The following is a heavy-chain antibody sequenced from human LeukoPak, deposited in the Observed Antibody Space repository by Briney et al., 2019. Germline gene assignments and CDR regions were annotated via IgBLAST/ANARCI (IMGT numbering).Heavy chain of an antibody. CDR1: GFTLSSYS. CDR2: ISSASSYI. J-gene: IGHJ1*01. V-gene: IGHV3-21*01. D-gene: IGHD3-3*01. CDR3: AKDAEYYDFWSGYSRAEYFQH. Sequence: GGSLRLSCAASGFTLSSYSMNWVRQAPGKGLEWVSSISSASSYIYYADSVKGRFTISRDNSKNTLYLQMNSLRAEDTAVYYCAKDAEYYDFWSGYSRAEYFQHWGQGTLVTVSS.